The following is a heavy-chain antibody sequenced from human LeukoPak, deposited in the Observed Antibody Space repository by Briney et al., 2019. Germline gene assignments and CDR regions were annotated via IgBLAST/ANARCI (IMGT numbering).Heavy chain of an antibody. CDR1: GGSFSGYY. CDR3: ARINRDGYNSNYFDY. CDR2: INHSGST. J-gene: IGHJ4*02. V-gene: IGHV4-34*01. D-gene: IGHD5-12*01. Sequence: SETLSLTCAVYGGSFSGYYWIWIRQPPGKGLEWIGEINHSGSTNYNPSLKSRVTISVDTSKNQFSLKLSSVTAADTAVYYCARINRDGYNSNYFDYWGQGTLVTVSS.